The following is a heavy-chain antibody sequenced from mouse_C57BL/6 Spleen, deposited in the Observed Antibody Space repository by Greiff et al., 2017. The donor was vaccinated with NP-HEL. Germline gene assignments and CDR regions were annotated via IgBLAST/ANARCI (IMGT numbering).Heavy chain of an antibody. CDR3: ARPYGNWFDY. CDR2: ISDGGSYT. V-gene: IGHV5-4*01. D-gene: IGHD2-1*01. Sequence: EVHLVESGGGLVKPGGSLKLSCAASGFTFSSYAMSWVRQTPEKRLEWVATISDGGSYTYYPDNVKGRFTISRDNAKNNLYLQMSHLKSEDTAMYYCARPYGNWFDYWGQGTTLTVSS. J-gene: IGHJ2*01. CDR1: GFTFSSYA.